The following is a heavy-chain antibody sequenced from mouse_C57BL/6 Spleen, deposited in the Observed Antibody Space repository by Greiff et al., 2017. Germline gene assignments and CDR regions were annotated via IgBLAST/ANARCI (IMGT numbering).Heavy chain of an antibody. J-gene: IGHJ3*01. Sequence: QVQLQQPGAELVRPGSSVKLSCKASGYTFTSYWMHWVKQRPIQGLEWIGNIDPSDSETHYNQKFKDKATLTVDKSANTAYMQLSSLTSEDSAVYYCASSGSIDGFAYWGQGTLVTVSA. CDR2: IDPSDSET. D-gene: IGHD2-3*01. CDR3: ASSGSIDGFAY. CDR1: GYTFTSYW. V-gene: IGHV1-52*01.